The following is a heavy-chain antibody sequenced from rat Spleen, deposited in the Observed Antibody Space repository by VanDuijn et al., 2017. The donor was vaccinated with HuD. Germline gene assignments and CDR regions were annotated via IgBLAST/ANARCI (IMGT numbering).Heavy chain of an antibody. J-gene: IGHJ3*01. CDR3: ARLYYSNWFGY. Sequence: EVQLVESGGGLVQPGRSLKLSCVASGFTFNNYWMTWIRQAPGKGLEWVASITNTGRSTYYRDSVKGRFTISRDNAKSTLYLQMDRLRSEDTAPYYGARLYYSNWFGYWGQGTLVTVSS. CDR1: GFTFNNYW. D-gene: IGHD1-1*01. V-gene: IGHV5-31*01. CDR2: ITNTGRST.